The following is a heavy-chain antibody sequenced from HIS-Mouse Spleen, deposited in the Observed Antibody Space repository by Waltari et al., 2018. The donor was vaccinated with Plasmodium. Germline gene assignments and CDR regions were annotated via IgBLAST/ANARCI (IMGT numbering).Heavy chain of an antibody. CDR2: INHSGST. CDR3: ARGFDY. V-gene: IGHV4-34*01. Sequence: QVQLQQWGAGLLKPSETLSPTCAVYGGSFGGYYWSWIRQPPGKGLEWIGEINHSGSTNYNPALKSRVTISVDTSKNQFSLKLSSVTAADTAVYYCARGFDYWGQGTLVTVSS. J-gene: IGHJ4*02. CDR1: GGSFGGYY.